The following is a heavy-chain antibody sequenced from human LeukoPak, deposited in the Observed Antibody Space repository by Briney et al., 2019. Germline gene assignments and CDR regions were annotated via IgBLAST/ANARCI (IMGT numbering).Heavy chain of an antibody. V-gene: IGHV1-3*01. CDR1: GYTFTSYA. CDR2: INAGNGNT. D-gene: IGHD5-18*01. CDR3: ARGALRGYSSFH. Sequence: GASVKVSCKASGYTFTSYAMHWVRQAPGQRLEWMGWINAGNGNTKYSQKFQGRVTITRDTSASTAYMELSSLRSEDTAVYYCARGALRGYSSFHWGQGTLVTVSS. J-gene: IGHJ4*02.